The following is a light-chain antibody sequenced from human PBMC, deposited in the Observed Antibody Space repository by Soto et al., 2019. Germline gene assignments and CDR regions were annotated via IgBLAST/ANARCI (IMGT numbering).Light chain of an antibody. J-gene: IGKJ1*01. Sequence: IPLTQSPFPMSGSAGARVTIPCRASQTISSWLAWYQQKPGKAPKPLIYKASTLKSGVPSRFSGSGSGTEFTLTISSLQPDDCATYNCQHYNSYSEAFGQGTRVDIK. CDR3: QHYNSYSEA. V-gene: IGKV1-5*03. CDR2: KAS. CDR1: QTISSW.